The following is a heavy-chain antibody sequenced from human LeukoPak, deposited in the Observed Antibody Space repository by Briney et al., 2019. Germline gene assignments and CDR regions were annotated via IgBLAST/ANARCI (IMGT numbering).Heavy chain of an antibody. CDR1: GFSLTTSGMG. Sequence: ESGPTLVKPTQTLTLTCTFSGFSLTTSGMGVGWLRQPPGKALEWLALIYWNDDDNRYSPSLKSRLTITKDTSKNQVVLTVTNMDPVDAATYYCTHTRGGVSFDYWGQGTLVTVSS. D-gene: IGHD5-12*01. CDR3: THTRGGVSFDY. J-gene: IGHJ4*02. CDR2: IYWNDDDN. V-gene: IGHV2-5*01.